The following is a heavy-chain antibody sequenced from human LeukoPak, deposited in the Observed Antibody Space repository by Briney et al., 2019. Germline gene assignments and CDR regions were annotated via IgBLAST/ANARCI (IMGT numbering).Heavy chain of an antibody. Sequence: GGSLRLSCAASGFTFSSYWMSWVRQAPGKGLEWVANINQDVSERNYVDSVKGRFTISRDNAKNSLYLQMNSLRAEDTAVYYCASAYGDYSSFDYWGQGTLVIVSS. J-gene: IGHJ4*02. CDR2: INQDVSER. V-gene: IGHV3-7*02. CDR3: ASAYGDYSSFDY. CDR1: GFTFSSYW. D-gene: IGHD4-17*01.